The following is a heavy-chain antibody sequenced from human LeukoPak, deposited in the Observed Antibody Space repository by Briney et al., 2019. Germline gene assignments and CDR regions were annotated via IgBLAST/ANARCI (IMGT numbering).Heavy chain of an antibody. CDR3: ASHSSSWPYYFDY. Sequence: TSSETLSLTCTVSGGSISSYYWSWIRQPPGKGLEWIGYIYYSGSTNYNPSLKSRVTISVDTSKNQFSLKLSSVTAADTAVYYCASHSSSWPYYFDYWGQGTLVTVSS. V-gene: IGHV4-59*08. CDR1: GGSISSYY. D-gene: IGHD6-13*01. J-gene: IGHJ4*02. CDR2: IYYSGST.